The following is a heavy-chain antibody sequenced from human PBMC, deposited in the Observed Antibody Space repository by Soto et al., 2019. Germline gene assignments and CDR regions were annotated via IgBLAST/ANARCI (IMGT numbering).Heavy chain of an antibody. CDR1: GGSISSYY. CDR3: ARSKDDYWTSWFAP. J-gene: IGHJ5*02. Sequence: SETLSLTCTVSGGSISSYYWSWIRRPPGKGLEWIGYIYYSGSTNYNPSLKSRVTISVDTSKNQFSLKLSSVTAADTAVYYCARSKDDYWTSWFAPRGQGTLVTVSS. V-gene: IGHV4-59*01. CDR2: IYYSGST. D-gene: IGHD5-12*01.